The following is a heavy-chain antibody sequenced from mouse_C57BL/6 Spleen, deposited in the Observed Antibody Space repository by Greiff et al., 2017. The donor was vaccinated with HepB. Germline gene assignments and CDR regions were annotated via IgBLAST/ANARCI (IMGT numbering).Heavy chain of an antibody. J-gene: IGHJ1*03. CDR2: IDPEDGET. D-gene: IGHD2-5*01. CDR3: ARGDSNYGDWYFDV. CDR1: GFNIKDYY. V-gene: IGHV14-2*01. Sequence: EVQLQQSGAELVKPGASVKLSCTASGFNIKDYYMHWVKQRTEQGLEWIGRIDPEDGETKYAAKFQGKATITADTSSNTAYLQLSSLTSEDTAVYYCARGDSNYGDWYFDVWGTGTTVTVSS.